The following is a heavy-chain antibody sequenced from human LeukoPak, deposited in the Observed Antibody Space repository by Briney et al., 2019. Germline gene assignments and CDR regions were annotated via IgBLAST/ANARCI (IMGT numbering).Heavy chain of an antibody. Sequence: GGSLRLSCAASGFTFDDYAMHWVRQAPGKGLEWVSGISWNSGSIGYADSVKGRFTISRDNAKNSLYLQMNSLRAEDTALYYCAKGMNPTPYYYDSSGYPGAFDIWGQGTMVTVSS. CDR2: ISWNSGSI. J-gene: IGHJ3*02. V-gene: IGHV3-9*01. CDR3: AKGMNPTPYYYDSSGYPGAFDI. D-gene: IGHD3-22*01. CDR1: GFTFDDYA.